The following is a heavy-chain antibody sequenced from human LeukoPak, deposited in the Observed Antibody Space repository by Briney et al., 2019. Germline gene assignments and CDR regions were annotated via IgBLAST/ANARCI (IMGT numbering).Heavy chain of an antibody. J-gene: IGHJ3*02. CDR2: ISGSGGST. D-gene: IGHD3-22*01. CDR1: GFTFSSYA. Sequence: TGGSLRLSCAASGFTFSSYAMSWVRQAPGKGLEWVSAISGSGGSTYYADSVKGRFTISRDNSKNTLYLQMNSLRAEDTAVYYCAKGYYDSSGYYYVGQLPNKLEGDAFDIWGQGTMVTVSS. V-gene: IGHV3-23*01. CDR3: AKGYYDSSGYYYVGQLPNKLEGDAFDI.